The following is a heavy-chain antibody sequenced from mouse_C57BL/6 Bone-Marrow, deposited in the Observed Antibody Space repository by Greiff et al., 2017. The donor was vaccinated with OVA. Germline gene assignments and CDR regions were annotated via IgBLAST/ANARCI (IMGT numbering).Heavy chain of an antibody. CDR2: INPSNGGT. CDR3: AKQSSYYGYDLDY. V-gene: IGHV1-53*01. D-gene: IGHD2-2*01. Sequence: QVQLQQPGTELVKPGASVKLSCKASGYTFTSYWMHWVKQRPGQGLEWIGNINPSNGGTNYNEKFKSKATLTVDKSSSTAYMQLSSLTSEDSAVYDCAKQSSYYGYDLDYWGQGTTLTVSS. J-gene: IGHJ2*01. CDR1: GYTFTSYW.